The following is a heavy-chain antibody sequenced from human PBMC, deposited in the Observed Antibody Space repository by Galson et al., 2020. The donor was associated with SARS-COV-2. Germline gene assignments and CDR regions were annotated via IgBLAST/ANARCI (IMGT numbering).Heavy chain of an antibody. CDR1: GYTFTSYG. Sequence: ASVKVSCKASGYTFTSYGISWVRQAPGQGLEWMGWISAYNGNTNYAQKLQGRVTMTTDTSTSTAYMELRSLRSDDTAVYYCAREGGYCSSTSCYNWFDPWGQGTLVTVSS. D-gene: IGHD2-2*01. J-gene: IGHJ5*02. CDR2: ISAYNGNT. CDR3: AREGGYCSSTSCYNWFDP. V-gene: IGHV1-18*01.